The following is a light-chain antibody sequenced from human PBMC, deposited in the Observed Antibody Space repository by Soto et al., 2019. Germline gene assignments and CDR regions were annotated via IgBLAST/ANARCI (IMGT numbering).Light chain of an antibody. CDR2: DVS. CDR3: SSYTTSNTRQIV. V-gene: IGLV2-14*03. Sequence: QSALTQPASVSGSPGQSITISCTGTSSDVVGYNYVSWYQHHPGKAPKLLIYDVSNRPSGISNRFSGSKSDNTASLTISGLQPEDEADYCCSSYTTSNTRQIVFGTGTKVTVL. CDR1: SSDVVGYNY. J-gene: IGLJ1*01.